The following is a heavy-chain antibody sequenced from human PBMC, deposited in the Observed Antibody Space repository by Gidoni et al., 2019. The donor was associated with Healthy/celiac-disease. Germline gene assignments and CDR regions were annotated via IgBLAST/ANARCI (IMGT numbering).Heavy chain of an antibody. CDR2: IWYDGSNK. J-gene: IGHJ4*02. CDR3: AREYNYYFDY. D-gene: IGHD1-20*01. V-gene: IGHV3-33*01. Sequence: QVQLVESGGGVVQPGRSLRLSCAASGFTFSSDGMHWVRQAPGKGLEWVAVIWYDGSNKYYADSVKGRFTISRDNSKNTLYLQMNSLRAEDTAVYYCAREYNYYFDYWGQGTLVTVSS. CDR1: GFTFSSDG.